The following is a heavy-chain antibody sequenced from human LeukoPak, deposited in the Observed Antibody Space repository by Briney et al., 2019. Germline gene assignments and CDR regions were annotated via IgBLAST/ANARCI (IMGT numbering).Heavy chain of an antibody. D-gene: IGHD3-22*01. CDR3: ARAPDPLYYDSSGYHGAFDY. V-gene: IGHV4-34*01. Sequence: SETLSLTCAVYGGSFSGYYWSWIRQPPGKGLEWIGEINHSGSTNYNPSLKSRVTISVDTSKNQFSLKLSSVTAADTAVYYCARAPDPLYYDSSGYHGAFDYWGQETLVTVSS. J-gene: IGHJ4*02. CDR1: GGSFSGYY. CDR2: INHSGST.